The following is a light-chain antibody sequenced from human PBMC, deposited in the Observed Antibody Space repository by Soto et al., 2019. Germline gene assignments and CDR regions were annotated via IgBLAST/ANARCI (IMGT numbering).Light chain of an antibody. CDR3: QQYDVDSGT. CDR2: GAS. Sequence: EIVLTQSPGTLSLSPGERATLSCRASQSVSSSYLAWYQQKPGQAPRLLIYGASSRATGIPDRFSGSGSGTDFTLTISRLQPDDFATYYCQQYDVDSGTFGQGTKVDI. J-gene: IGKJ1*01. CDR1: QSVSSSY. V-gene: IGKV3-20*01.